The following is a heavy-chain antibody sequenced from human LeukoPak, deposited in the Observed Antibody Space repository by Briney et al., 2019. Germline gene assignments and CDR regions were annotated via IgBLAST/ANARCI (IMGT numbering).Heavy chain of an antibody. D-gene: IGHD4-23*01. CDR2: IIPIFGTA. CDR1: GGTFSSFA. Sequence: SVKVSCKASGGTFSSFAISWVRQAPGQGLEWMGGIIPIFGTANYAQKFQGRVTITTDESTSTAYMELSSLTSEDTAVYYCAGRGPYGGNPPYFNYWGQGTLVTVSS. V-gene: IGHV1-69*05. CDR3: AGRGPYGGNPPYFNY. J-gene: IGHJ4*02.